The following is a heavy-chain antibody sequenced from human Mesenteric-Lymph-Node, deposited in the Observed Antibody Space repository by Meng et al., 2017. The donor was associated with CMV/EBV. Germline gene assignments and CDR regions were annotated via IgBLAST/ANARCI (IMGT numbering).Heavy chain of an antibody. CDR1: GYTFTDYY. D-gene: IGHD3-3*01. J-gene: IGHJ6*02. CDR3: ARDRQEVTYYEFWSGYYGADDGMDV. V-gene: IGHV1-2*02. CDR2: INPNRGGT. Sequence: ASVPVSCQAFGYTFTDYYLHWVRQAPGHGLEWMGLINPNRGGTNYAQKFHGRVTMTRDTSISTDYMELSRLRSDDTAVYYCARDRQEVTYYEFWSGYYGADDGMDVWGQGTTVTVSS.